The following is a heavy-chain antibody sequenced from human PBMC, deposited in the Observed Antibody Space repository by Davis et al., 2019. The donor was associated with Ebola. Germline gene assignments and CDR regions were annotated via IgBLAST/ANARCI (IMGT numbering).Heavy chain of an antibody. V-gene: IGHV3-23*01. CDR1: GFTFSSYA. J-gene: IGHJ5*02. Sequence: GESLKISCAASGFTFSSYAMSLVRQAPGKGLEWVSAISGSGGSTYYADSVKGRFTISRDNSKNTLYLQMNSLRAEDTAIYYCTRVSFGTSGCFDPWGQGTLVIVSS. CDR3: TRVSFGTSGCFDP. D-gene: IGHD3-16*01. CDR2: ISGSGGST.